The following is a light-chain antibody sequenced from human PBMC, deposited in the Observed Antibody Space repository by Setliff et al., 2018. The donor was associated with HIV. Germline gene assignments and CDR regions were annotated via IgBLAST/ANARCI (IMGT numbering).Light chain of an antibody. CDR3: QAWDSSTLSYV. Sequence: SYELTQPPSVSVSPGQTASITCSGDELGDKYACWYQQKPGQAPVLVIYEDTNRPSGIPERFSGSSSGNTATLTISGTQAMDEADYYCQAWDSSTLSYVFGTGTKATVL. CDR1: ELGDKY. J-gene: IGLJ1*01. V-gene: IGLV3-1*01. CDR2: EDT.